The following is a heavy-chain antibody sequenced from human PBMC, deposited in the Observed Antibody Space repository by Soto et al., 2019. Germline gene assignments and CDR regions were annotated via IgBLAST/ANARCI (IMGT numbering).Heavy chain of an antibody. CDR2: ISGSGVST. V-gene: IGHV3-23*01. CDR3: AKVPFESTGYHYFDY. Sequence: EVQLLESGGGLVQPGGSLRLSCAASGFSFSSDGMSWVRQAPGQGLEWVSGISGSGVSTYNADSVKGRFIISRDNSKKTMYLQMNRLRVEDTAVYYCAKVPFESTGYHYFDYWGQGTVVTVS. CDR1: GFSFSSDG. D-gene: IGHD3-22*01. J-gene: IGHJ4*02.